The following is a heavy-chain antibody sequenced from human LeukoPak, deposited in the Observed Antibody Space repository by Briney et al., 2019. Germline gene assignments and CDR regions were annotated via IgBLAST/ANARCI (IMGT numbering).Heavy chain of an antibody. Sequence: PGGSLRLSCAASGFTFSSYGMHWIRQAPGKGLEWVAVISYDGSNKYYADSVKGRFTISRDNSKNTLYLQMNSLRAEDTAVYYCAKGGRDVWFGELGAFDYWGQGTLVTVSS. V-gene: IGHV3-30*18. CDR2: ISYDGSNK. CDR1: GFTFSSYG. D-gene: IGHD3-10*01. J-gene: IGHJ4*02. CDR3: AKGGRDVWFGELGAFDY.